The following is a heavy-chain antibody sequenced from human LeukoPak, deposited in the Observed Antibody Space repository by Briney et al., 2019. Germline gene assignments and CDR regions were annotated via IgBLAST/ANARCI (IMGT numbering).Heavy chain of an antibody. Sequence: SETLSLTCTVSGGSISSYYWSWIRQPPGKGLEWIGSIYYSGSTYYNPSLKSRVTISVDTSKNQFSLKLSSVTAADTAVYYCASPRGRWYAYWGQGTLVTVSS. CDR3: ASPRGRWYAY. J-gene: IGHJ4*02. D-gene: IGHD6-13*01. CDR2: IYYSGST. V-gene: IGHV4-59*05. CDR1: GGSISSYY.